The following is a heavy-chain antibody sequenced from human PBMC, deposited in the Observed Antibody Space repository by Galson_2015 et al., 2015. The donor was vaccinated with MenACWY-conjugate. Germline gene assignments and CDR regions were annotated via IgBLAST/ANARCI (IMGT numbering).Heavy chain of an antibody. CDR3: ARVAVILPRSYYYDSSGYYLRGFFDY. Sequence: SLRLSCAASGFTFSTYAMHWVRQAPGKGLECVAVISYDGDNKYHADSVKGRFTISRDNSKNTLYLQMNSLRAEDTAVYYCARVAVILPRSYYYDSSGYYLRGFFDYWGQGTLVTVSS. CDR2: ISYDGDNK. J-gene: IGHJ4*02. D-gene: IGHD3-22*01. CDR1: GFTFSTYA. V-gene: IGHV3-30*04.